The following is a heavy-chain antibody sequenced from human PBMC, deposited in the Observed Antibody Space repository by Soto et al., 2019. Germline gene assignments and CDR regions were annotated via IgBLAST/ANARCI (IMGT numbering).Heavy chain of an antibody. CDR1: GGTFSSYA. J-gene: IGHJ6*02. D-gene: IGHD3-3*01. CDR3: AKEVINDYDFWSGYYRYYYGMDV. Sequence: SVKVSCKASGGTFSSYAISWVRQAPGQGLEWMGGIIPIFGTANYAQKFQGRVTITADESTSTAYMELSSLRSEDTAVYYCAKEVINDYDFWSGYYRYYYGMDVWGQGTTVTVSS. CDR2: IIPIFGTA. V-gene: IGHV1-69*13.